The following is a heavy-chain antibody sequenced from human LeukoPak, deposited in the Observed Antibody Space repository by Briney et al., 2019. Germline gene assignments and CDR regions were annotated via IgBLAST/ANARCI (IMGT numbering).Heavy chain of an antibody. CDR3: ARGGKVVTGLDS. V-gene: IGHV3-74*01. J-gene: IGHJ4*02. CDR1: GFTFSNYW. D-gene: IGHD2-21*02. CDR2: INNGGSTA. Sequence: GGSLRLSCEASGFTFSNYWMHWVRQAPGEGLVWVSHINNGGSTAKYADAVKGRFTVSRGNANNTLYLQMDSLRVEDTAIYYCARGGKVVTGLDSWGQGTLVTVFS.